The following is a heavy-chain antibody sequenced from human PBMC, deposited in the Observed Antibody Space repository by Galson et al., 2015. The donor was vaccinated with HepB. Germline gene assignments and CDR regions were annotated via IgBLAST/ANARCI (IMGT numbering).Heavy chain of an antibody. CDR1: GFTFSSYS. V-gene: IGHV3-21*01. Sequence: SLRLSCAASGFTFSSYSMNWVRQAPGKGPEWVSSISSSSSYIYYADSVKGRFTISRDNAKNSLYLQMNSLRAEDTAVYYCATLRKPAGYYYGMDVWGQGTTVTVSS. CDR2: ISSSSSYI. J-gene: IGHJ6*02. D-gene: IGHD4-17*01. CDR3: ATLRKPAGYYYGMDV.